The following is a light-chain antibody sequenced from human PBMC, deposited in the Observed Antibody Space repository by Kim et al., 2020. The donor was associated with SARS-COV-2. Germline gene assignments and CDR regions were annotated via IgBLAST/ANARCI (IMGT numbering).Light chain of an antibody. V-gene: IGLV2-14*01. CDR2: DVT. J-gene: IGLJ1*01. CDR3: SSYTSGSTV. Sequence: QSALTQPASMSGSPGQSITISCTGTSSDVGGYNYVSWYQQHPGKAPKLMIYDVTKRHSGVSNRFSGSKSGNTASLTISGLQAEDEADYYCSSYTSGSTVFGTGTKVTVL. CDR1: SSDVGGYNY.